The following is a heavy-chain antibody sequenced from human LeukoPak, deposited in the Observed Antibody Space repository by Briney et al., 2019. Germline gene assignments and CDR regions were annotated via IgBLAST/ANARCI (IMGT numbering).Heavy chain of an antibody. CDR2: IRSKVNNYAT. Sequence: GRSLRLSCAASGFTFSRYGMHWVRQASGKGLDWVGGIRSKVNNYATAYAASVKGRFTISRDESKNTAYLQMNSLKTEDTAVYYCTRRSGDDSRGYYDYWGQGTLVTVSS. V-gene: IGHV3-73*01. CDR1: GFTFSRYG. D-gene: IGHD3-22*01. J-gene: IGHJ4*02. CDR3: TRRSGDDSRGYYDY.